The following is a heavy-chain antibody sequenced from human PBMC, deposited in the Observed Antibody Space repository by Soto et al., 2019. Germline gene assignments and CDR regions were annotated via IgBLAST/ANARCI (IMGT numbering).Heavy chain of an antibody. CDR3: ARGNVYGYSSSYFYDMDV. CDR2: IIPAFSTP. Sequence: QVQLVQSGAEVKKPGSSVKVSCKASGGTFSRFAISWVRQAPGQGLEWLGGIIPAFSTPSYAQKFQDRVTLTADESTGTVFMKLSSMRSDDAAVYYCARGNVYGYSSSYFYDMDVWGQGTTVTVSS. CDR1: GGTFSRFA. V-gene: IGHV1-69*01. J-gene: IGHJ6*02. D-gene: IGHD3-22*01.